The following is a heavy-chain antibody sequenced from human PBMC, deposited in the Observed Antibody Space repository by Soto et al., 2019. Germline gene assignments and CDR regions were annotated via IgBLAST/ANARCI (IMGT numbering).Heavy chain of an antibody. CDR1: GGTFSSYA. CDR3: ARDPVYYYDSSGYFG. Sequence: SVKVSCKASGGTFSSYAISWVRQAPGQGLEWMGGIIPIFGTANYAQKFQGRVTITADESTSTAYMELSSLRSEDTAVYYCARDPVYYYDSSGYFGWGQGTLVTVSS. D-gene: IGHD3-22*01. CDR2: IIPIFGTA. J-gene: IGHJ4*02. V-gene: IGHV1-69*13.